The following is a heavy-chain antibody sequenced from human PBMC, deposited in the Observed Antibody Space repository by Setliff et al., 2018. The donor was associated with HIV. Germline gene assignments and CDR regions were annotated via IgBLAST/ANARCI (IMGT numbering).Heavy chain of an antibody. V-gene: IGHV1-2*02. D-gene: IGHD2-2*01. CDR3: AVMGYCGGNSCYRTEGFDY. CDR2: INPNSGAT. CDR1: GYTFTGYY. Sequence: WASVKVSCKASGYTFTGYYMHWVRQAPGQGLEWMGWINPNSGATNFAQKFLGRVTMTRDTTITTVYMELTRLRSDDTAMFYCAVMGYCGGNSCYRTEGFDYWGQGTLVTVSS. J-gene: IGHJ4*02.